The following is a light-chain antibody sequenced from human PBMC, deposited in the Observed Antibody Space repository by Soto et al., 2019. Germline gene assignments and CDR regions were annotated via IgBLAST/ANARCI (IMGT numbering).Light chain of an antibody. CDR1: SSDFGGYNY. V-gene: IGLV2-14*03. CDR3: TSWTTSTTMI. CDR2: DVS. J-gene: IGLJ2*01. Sequence: QSVLTQPASVSGSPGQSITISCTGTSSDFGGYNYVSWYQQHPGKAPKLIIFDVSSRPSGASDRFSGSRSGSTASLTISGLQAEDEADYYCTSWTTSTTMIFGGVTKVTVL.